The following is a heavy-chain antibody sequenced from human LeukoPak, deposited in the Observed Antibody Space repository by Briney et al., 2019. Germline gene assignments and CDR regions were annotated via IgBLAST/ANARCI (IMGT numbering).Heavy chain of an antibody. CDR3: ARGEYYYDSSGYPPSDY. Sequence: GSSVKVSCKASGGTFSSYAISWVRQAPGQGLVWMGRIIPILGIANYAQKFQGRVTITADKSTSTAYMELSSLRSEDTAVYYCARGEYYYDSSGYPPSDYWGQGTLVTVSS. D-gene: IGHD3-22*01. CDR1: GGTFSSYA. CDR2: IIPILGIA. J-gene: IGHJ4*02. V-gene: IGHV1-69*04.